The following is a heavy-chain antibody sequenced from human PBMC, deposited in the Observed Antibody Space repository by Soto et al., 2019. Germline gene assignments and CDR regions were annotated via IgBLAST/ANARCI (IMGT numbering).Heavy chain of an antibody. CDR1: GGSFSGYY. J-gene: IGHJ6*02. Sequence: ETLSLTCAVYGGSFSGYYWSWIRQPPGKGLEWIGEINHSGSTNYNPSLKSRVTISVDTSKNQFPLKLSSVTAADTAVYYCARDPYYGMDVWGQGTTVTVSS. CDR3: ARDPYYGMDV. CDR2: INHSGST. V-gene: IGHV4-34*01.